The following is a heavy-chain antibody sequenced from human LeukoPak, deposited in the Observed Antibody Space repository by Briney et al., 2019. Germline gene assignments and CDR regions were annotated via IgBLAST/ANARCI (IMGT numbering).Heavy chain of an antibody. CDR1: GFTFSSYA. CDR3: AKSMGYYDAFDI. CDR2: ISYDGSNK. D-gene: IGHD2-15*01. Sequence: GGSLRLSCAASGFTFSSYAMHWVRQAPGKGLEWVAVISYDGSNKYYADSVKGRFTISRDNSKNTLYLQMNSLRAEDTAVYYCAKSMGYYDAFDIWGQGTMVTVSS. V-gene: IGHV3-30*04. J-gene: IGHJ3*02.